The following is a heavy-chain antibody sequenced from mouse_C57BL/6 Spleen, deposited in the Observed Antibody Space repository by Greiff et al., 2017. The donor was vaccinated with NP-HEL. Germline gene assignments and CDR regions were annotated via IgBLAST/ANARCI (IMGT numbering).Heavy chain of an antibody. V-gene: IGHV1-72*01. CDR3: ARPYYGSSYDYFDY. CDR2: IDPNSGGT. J-gene: IGHJ2*01. Sequence: VQLQQPGAELVKPGASVKLSCKASGYTFTSYWMHWVKQRPGRGLEWIGRIDPNSGGTKYNEKFKSKATLTVDKPSSTAYMQLSSLTSEDSAVYYCARPYYGSSYDYFDYWGQGTTLTVSS. D-gene: IGHD1-1*01. CDR1: GYTFTSYW.